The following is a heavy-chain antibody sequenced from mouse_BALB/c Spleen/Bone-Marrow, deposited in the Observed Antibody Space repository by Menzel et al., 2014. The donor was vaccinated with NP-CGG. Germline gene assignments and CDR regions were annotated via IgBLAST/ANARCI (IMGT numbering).Heavy chain of an antibody. D-gene: IGHD2-14*01. CDR3: ARWYRGPHFAIDY. CDR2: IYPGDGDT. J-gene: IGHJ4*01. CDR1: GYAFSSYW. Sequence: QVQLQQSGAELVRPGSSVKISCKASGYAFSSYWMNWVKQRPGQGLEWIGQIYPGDGDTNYNGNFKDKATLTVDRSSSTAFMQLSSLTSEDSAVYFCARWYRGPHFAIDYWGPGTSVTVSS. V-gene: IGHV1-80*01.